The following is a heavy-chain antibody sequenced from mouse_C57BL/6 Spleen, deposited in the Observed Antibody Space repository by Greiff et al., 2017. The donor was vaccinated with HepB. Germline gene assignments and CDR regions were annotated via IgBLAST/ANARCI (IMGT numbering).Heavy chain of an antibody. CDR2: IDPANGNT. CDR1: GFNIKNTY. Sequence: EVQLQQSVAELVRPGASVKLSCTASGFNIKNTYIHWVKQRPEQGLEWIGRIDPANGNTKYAPKFQGKATITADTSSNTAYLQLSSLTSEDTAIYYCASAITTVGAMDYWGQGTSVTVSS. V-gene: IGHV14-3*01. J-gene: IGHJ4*01. CDR3: ASAITTVGAMDY. D-gene: IGHD1-1*01.